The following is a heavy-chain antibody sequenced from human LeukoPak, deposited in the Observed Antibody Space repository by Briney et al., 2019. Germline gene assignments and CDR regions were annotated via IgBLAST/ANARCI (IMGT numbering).Heavy chain of an antibody. CDR2: IYHSWST. D-gene: IGHD3-22*01. J-gene: IGHJ4*02. CDR3: ARRYYDSSGYSTDYFDY. Sequence: PSETLSLTCAVSGYSISSGYYWGWIRQPPGKGLDWIGSIYHSWSTYYNPSLKSRVTISVDTSKNQFPLKLSSVTAADTAVYYCARRYYDSSGYSTDYFDYWGQGTLVTVSS. V-gene: IGHV4-38-2*01. CDR1: GYSISSGYY.